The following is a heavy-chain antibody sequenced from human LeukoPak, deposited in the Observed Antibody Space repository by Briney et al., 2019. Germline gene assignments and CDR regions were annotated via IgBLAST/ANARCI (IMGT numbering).Heavy chain of an antibody. J-gene: IGHJ6*03. D-gene: IGHD6-19*01. Sequence: PPETLALTCTVSGGSISSYYGSGIRQPPGKGLEWIWYIYYSGSTNYNPSLKSPVTISVDTSKNQLSLKLSSVTAADTAVYYCARGGAYSSGWYRYYYYMDVWGKGTTVTISS. CDR3: ARGGAYSSGWYRYYYYMDV. CDR2: IYYSGST. V-gene: IGHV4-59*01. CDR1: GGSISSYY.